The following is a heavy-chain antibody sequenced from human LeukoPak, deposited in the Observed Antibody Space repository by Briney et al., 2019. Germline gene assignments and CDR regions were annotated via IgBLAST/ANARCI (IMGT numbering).Heavy chain of an antibody. Sequence: QAGGSLRLSCAASGSTFNIYGMGWVRQALGKGLEWVSVISGSGVDTYNADPVKGRFTISRDNSKNTLYLQMNSLRAEDTAVYYCARDLGEYSLDYWGQGTLVTVSS. CDR2: ISGSGVDT. D-gene: IGHD2/OR15-2a*01. J-gene: IGHJ4*02. CDR3: ARDLGEYSLDY. V-gene: IGHV3-23*01. CDR1: GSTFNIYG.